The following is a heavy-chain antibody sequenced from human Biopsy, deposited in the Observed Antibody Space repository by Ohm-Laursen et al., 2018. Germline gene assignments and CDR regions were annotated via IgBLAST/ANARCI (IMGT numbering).Heavy chain of an antibody. D-gene: IGHD3-9*01. Sequence: EASVKVSCKASGYTFTSYYMHWVRQAPGQGLEWLGGNIPILGTGNYAQKFQDRVTVAADTSTSTATMELRSLRSDDTAVYYCATKLTGYFHHWGQGTLVIVSS. CDR3: ATKLTGYFHH. CDR2: NIPILGTG. V-gene: IGHV1-69*06. CDR1: GYTFTSYY. J-gene: IGHJ1*01.